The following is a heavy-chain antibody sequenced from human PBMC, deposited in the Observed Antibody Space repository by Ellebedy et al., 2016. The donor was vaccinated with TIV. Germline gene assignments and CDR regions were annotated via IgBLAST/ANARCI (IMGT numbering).Heavy chain of an antibody. CDR2: MNPNSGNT. V-gene: IGHV1-8*01. D-gene: IGHD6-19*01. Sequence: AASVKVSCKASGYTFTNSDINWVRQATGQGLEWMGWMNPNSGNTGYAKKFQGRVTMTEDTSTDSAYMELRSLRSEDTAVYYCAGFLIAVAGTTYYYGMDVWGQGTTVTVSS. J-gene: IGHJ6*02. CDR1: GYTFTNSD. CDR3: AGFLIAVAGTTYYYGMDV.